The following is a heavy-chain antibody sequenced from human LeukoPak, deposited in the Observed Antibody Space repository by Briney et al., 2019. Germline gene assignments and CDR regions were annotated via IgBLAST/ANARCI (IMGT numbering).Heavy chain of an antibody. J-gene: IGHJ3*02. D-gene: IGHD1-26*01. V-gene: IGHV3-30*03. Sequence: GRSLRLSCAASGFTFSSYGMHWVRQAPGKGLEWVAVISYDGSNKYYADSVKGRFTISRDNSKNTLYLQMNSLRAEDTAVYYCARVRELHAYDAFDIWGQGTMVTVSS. CDR2: ISYDGSNK. CDR3: ARVRELHAYDAFDI. CDR1: GFTFSSYG.